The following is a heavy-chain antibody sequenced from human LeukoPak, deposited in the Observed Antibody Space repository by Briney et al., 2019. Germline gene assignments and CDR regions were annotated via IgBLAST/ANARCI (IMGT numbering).Heavy chain of an antibody. V-gene: IGHV3-23*01. D-gene: IGHD3-9*01. CDR2: ISGSGGST. J-gene: IGHJ6*03. Sequence: PGGSLRLSCVASGFTFSTYGMSWVRQAPGKGLEWVSAISGSGGSTYYADSVKGRFTISRDNSKNTLYLQMNSLRAEDKAVYYCAKDGGEYYDILTGYYPRLYYMDVWGKGTTVTISS. CDR1: GFTFSTYG. CDR3: AKDGGEYYDILTGYYPRLYYMDV.